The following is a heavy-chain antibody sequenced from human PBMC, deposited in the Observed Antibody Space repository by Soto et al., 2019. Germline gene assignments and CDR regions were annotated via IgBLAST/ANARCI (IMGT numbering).Heavy chain of an antibody. Sequence: PGESLKISCKGSGYSFTSYWISWVRQMPGKGLEWMGRIDPSDSYTNYSPSFQGHVTISADKSISTAYLQWSSLKASDTAMYYCARRRTMVRGVSAGMDVWGQGTTVTAP. CDR3: ARRRTMVRGVSAGMDV. V-gene: IGHV5-10-1*01. D-gene: IGHD3-10*01. CDR2: IDPSDSYT. CDR1: GYSFTSYW. J-gene: IGHJ6*02.